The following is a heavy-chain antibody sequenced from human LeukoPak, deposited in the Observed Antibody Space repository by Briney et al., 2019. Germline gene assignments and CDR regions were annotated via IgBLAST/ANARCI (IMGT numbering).Heavy chain of an antibody. Sequence: PGGSLRLSCAASGFTFSSYSMNWVRQAPGKGLEWVSSISSSSSYIYYADSVKGRFTISRDNANNMVYLQMDSLRAEDTALYYCAKTYSNSWYSFDCWGQGTLVTVSS. D-gene: IGHD6-13*01. CDR3: AKTYSNSWYSFDC. J-gene: IGHJ4*02. CDR2: ISSSSSYI. V-gene: IGHV3-21*04. CDR1: GFTFSSYS.